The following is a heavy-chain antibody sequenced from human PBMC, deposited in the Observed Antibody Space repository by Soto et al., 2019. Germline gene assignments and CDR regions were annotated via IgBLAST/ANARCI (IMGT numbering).Heavy chain of an antibody. D-gene: IGHD3-3*01. CDR1: GGSISSGDYS. Sequence: SETLSLTCTVSGGSISSGDYSWSWVRQSPGKGLEWIGHIYNSGITYYNPSLKSRVVISIDTSRNQFSLRLNSLTAAGRAVYFCARGVTVFGLVSRFWSDPWGQGTVVTVSS. CDR3: ARGVTVFGLVSRFWSDP. J-gene: IGHJ5*02. CDR2: IYNSGIT. V-gene: IGHV4-30-4*01.